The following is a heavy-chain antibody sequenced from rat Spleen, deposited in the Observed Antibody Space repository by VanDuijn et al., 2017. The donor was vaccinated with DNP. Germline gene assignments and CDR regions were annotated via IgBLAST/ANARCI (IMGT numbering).Heavy chain of an antibody. Sequence: EVLLQESGPGLVKPSQSLSLTCSVTGYSITSNYWGWIRKFPENKLEWMGHIDGAGSTNYNPSLKSRISITRDTSKNQFFLQVNSVTTEDSATYYCARSGYNTDYYHLGAYWGQGTLVTVSS. CDR3: ARSGYNTDYYHLGAY. J-gene: IGHJ3*01. CDR1: GYSITSNY. D-gene: IGHD1-6*01. CDR2: IDGAGST. V-gene: IGHV3-3*01.